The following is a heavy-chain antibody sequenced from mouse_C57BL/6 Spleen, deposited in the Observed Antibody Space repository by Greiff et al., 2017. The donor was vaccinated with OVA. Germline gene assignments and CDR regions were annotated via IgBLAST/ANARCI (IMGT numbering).Heavy chain of an antibody. CDR1: GYSFTDYN. D-gene: IGHD4-1*01. CDR3: ERAGWDVPDWYFDV. V-gene: IGHV1-39*01. J-gene: IGHJ1*03. CDR2: INPNYGTT. Sequence: LVESGPELVKPGASVKISCKASGYSFTDYNMNWVKQSNGQSLEWIGVINPNYGTTSYNQKFKGKATLTVDQSSSTAYMQLNSLTSEDSAVYYCERAGWDVPDWYFDVWGTGTTVTVSS.